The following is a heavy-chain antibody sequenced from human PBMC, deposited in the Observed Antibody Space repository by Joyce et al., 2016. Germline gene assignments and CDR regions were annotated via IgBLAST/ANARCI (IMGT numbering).Heavy chain of an antibody. CDR2: LSSSSSYI. Sequence: EVQLVESGGGLVKPGGSLRLSCAASGFTFSSYSMSWVRQAPGKGLGWVSSLSSSSSYIKYTDSVKGRFTSARDNAKNSLYLQMNSLRVEDTAVYYCARSSYTNGIFDYWGQGTLVTVSS. CDR3: ARSSYTNGIFDY. V-gene: IGHV3-21*01. J-gene: IGHJ4*02. CDR1: GFTFSSYS. D-gene: IGHD2-8*01.